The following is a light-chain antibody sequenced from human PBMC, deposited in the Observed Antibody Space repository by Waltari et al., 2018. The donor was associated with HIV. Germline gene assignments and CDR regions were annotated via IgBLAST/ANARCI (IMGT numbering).Light chain of an antibody. J-gene: IGKJ3*01. CDR1: QGISSY. V-gene: IGKV1-9*01. CDR3: QQLNSYPPFFT. Sequence: DIQLTQSPSFLSASVGDRVTITCRASQGISSYLAWYQQKPGKAPKLLIYAASTLQSGIPSRFSGSGSVTEFTLTISSLQPEDFATYYCQQLNSYPPFFTFGPGTKVHIK. CDR2: AAS.